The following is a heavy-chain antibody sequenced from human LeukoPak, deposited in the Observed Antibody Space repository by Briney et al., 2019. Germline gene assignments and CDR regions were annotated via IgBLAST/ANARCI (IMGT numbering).Heavy chain of an antibody. CDR2: IYQSGTT. D-gene: IGHD5-18*01. CDR1: GGSVSRGGHY. J-gene: IGHJ4*02. Sequence: SETLSLTCTVSGGSVSRGGHYWSWIRQPPGKGLEWIGYIYQSGTTNCNPSLKSRVTLSVDKPKNQFSLKLSSVTAADTAVYYCARDWAAMVYLDSWGQGTLVTVSS. CDR3: ARDWAAMVYLDS. V-gene: IGHV4-61*08.